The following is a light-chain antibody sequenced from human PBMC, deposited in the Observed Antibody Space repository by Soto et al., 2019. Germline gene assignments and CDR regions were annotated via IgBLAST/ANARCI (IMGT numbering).Light chain of an antibody. Sequence: QSVLTQPPSVSGARGQRVTISCTGSSSNIGAGFDVHWYQQLPGTAPKLLIYADTNRPSGVPDRFSGSKSGTSASLAITGLQAEDEADYYCQSYDSSLNAYVFGTGTKLTVL. CDR3: QSYDSSLNAYV. V-gene: IGLV1-40*01. CDR1: SSNIGAGFD. CDR2: ADT. J-gene: IGLJ1*01.